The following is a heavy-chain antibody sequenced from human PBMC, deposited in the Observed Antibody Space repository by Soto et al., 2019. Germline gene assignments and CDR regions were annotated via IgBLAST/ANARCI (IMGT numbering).Heavy chain of an antibody. J-gene: IGHJ4*02. CDR2: IIPIFGTA. V-gene: IGHV1-69*13. CDR3: AREYYYDSSGPGAY. Sequence: SVKVSCKASGGTFSSYAISWVRQAPGQGLEWMGGIIPIFGTANYAQKFQGRVTITADESTSTAYMELSSLRSEDTAVYYCAREYYYDSSGPGAYWGQGTLVTVSS. CDR1: GGTFSSYA. D-gene: IGHD3-22*01.